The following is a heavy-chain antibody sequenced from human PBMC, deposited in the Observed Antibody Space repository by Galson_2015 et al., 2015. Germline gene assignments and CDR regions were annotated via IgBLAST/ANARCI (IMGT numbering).Heavy chain of an antibody. CDR1: GFTFSSYW. J-gene: IGHJ2*01. CDR2: IKQDGSEK. CDR3: ARVPSYCSSTSCINWYFDL. V-gene: IGHV3-7*05. Sequence: SLRLSCAASGFTFSSYWMSWVRQAPGKGLEWVANIKQDGSEKYYVDSVKGRFTISRDNAKNSLYLQMNSLRAEDTAVYYCARVPSYCSSTSCINWYFDLWGRGTLVTVSS. D-gene: IGHD2-2*01.